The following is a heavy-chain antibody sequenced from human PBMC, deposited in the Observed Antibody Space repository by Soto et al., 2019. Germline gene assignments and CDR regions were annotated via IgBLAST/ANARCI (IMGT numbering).Heavy chain of an antibody. CDR3: ARMGDSSGYSGWFDP. Sequence: GGSLRLSCAASGFTVSSNYMSWVRQAPGKGLEWVSVICSGGSTYYADSVKGRFTISRDNSKNTLYLQMNSLRAEDTAVYYCARMGDSSGYSGWFDPWGQGTLVTVSS. D-gene: IGHD3-22*01. J-gene: IGHJ5*02. CDR1: GFTVSSNY. V-gene: IGHV3-66*01. CDR2: ICSGGST.